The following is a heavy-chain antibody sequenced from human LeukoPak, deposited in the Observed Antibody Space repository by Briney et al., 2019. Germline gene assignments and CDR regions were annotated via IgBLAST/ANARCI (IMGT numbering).Heavy chain of an antibody. CDR1: GYTFSNFG. J-gene: IGHJ6*02. CDR3: ARNIVVVTAIGMDV. D-gene: IGHD2-21*02. CDR2: INPNSGGT. V-gene: IGHV1-2*02. Sequence: ASVRVSCKTSGYTFSNFGINWVRQAPGQGLEWMGWINPNSGGTNYAQKFQGRVTMTRDTSISTAYMELSRLRSDDTAVYYCARNIVVVTAIGMDVWGQGTTVTVSS.